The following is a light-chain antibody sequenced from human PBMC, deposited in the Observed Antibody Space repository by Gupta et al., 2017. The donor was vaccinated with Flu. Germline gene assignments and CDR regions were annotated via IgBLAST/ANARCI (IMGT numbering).Light chain of an antibody. CDR1: QSISSY. CDR2: AAS. Sequence: DIQMTQSPSSLSASVGDRVTITCRASQSISSYLNWYQQKPGKAPKLLIYAASSWQSGVPSRFSGSGSGTDFTLTISSRQPEDFATYYCQQSYSTLSITFGQGTRLEIK. V-gene: IGKV1-39*01. J-gene: IGKJ5*01. CDR3: QQSYSTLSIT.